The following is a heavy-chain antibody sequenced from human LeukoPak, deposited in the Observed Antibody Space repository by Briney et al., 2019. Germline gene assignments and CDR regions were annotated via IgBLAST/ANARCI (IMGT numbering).Heavy chain of an antibody. CDR2: NTGSGDYT. CDR3: AKDGLYYDGSAHVYYFDY. D-gene: IGHD3-22*01. J-gene: IGHJ4*02. CDR1: GFTFSGYA. V-gene: IGHV3-23*01. Sequence: GGPLRLFCAASGFTFSGYAMTWVRQAPGKGLEWVSSNTGSGDYTYYIVSVKGRYTISRDNSKNILYLQMNSLRGEDTALYYCAKDGLYYDGSAHVYYFDYWGQGTLVAVSS.